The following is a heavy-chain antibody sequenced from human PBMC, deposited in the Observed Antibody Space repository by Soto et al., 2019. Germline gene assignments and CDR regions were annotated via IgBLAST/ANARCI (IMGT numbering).Heavy chain of an antibody. CDR2: ISVYNGNT. CDR3: ARGVVVPAATGKTWFDP. D-gene: IGHD2-2*01. Sequence: VASVKVCCKASGYTFTSSGISWVRQAPGQGLEWMGWISVYNGNTNYAQNFQGRVSMTTDTSTSTVYMELRNLRSDDTAVYYCARGVVVPAATGKTWFDPWGQGTLVTVSS. V-gene: IGHV1-18*01. CDR1: GYTFTSSG. J-gene: IGHJ5*02.